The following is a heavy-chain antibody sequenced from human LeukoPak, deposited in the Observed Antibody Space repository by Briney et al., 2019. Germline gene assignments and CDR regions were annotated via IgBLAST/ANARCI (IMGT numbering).Heavy chain of an antibody. CDR1: GFGFSGYG. J-gene: IGHJ3*02. CDR2: IWFDGDKK. CDR3: AKTDRAAAIDAFHI. Sequence: PGKSLRLSCVASGFGFSGYGMHWVRQAPGKGLEWVAVIWFDGDKKFYGDSVKGRFTISRDNSQNTLYLQMSRLGPEDTAVYYCAKTDRAAAIDAFHIWGQGTMVTVSS. D-gene: IGHD2-2*01. V-gene: IGHV3-33*03.